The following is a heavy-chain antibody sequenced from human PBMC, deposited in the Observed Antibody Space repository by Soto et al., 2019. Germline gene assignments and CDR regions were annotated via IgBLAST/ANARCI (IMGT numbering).Heavy chain of an antibody. D-gene: IGHD6-13*01. CDR3: ARAHSSSWTSSGEWFDP. CDR1: GGSISSYY. Sequence: SETLSLTCTVSGGSISSYYWSWIRQPPGKGLEWIGYIYYSGSTNYNPSLKSRVTISVDTSKNQFSLKLSSVTAADTAVYYCARAHSSSWTSSGEWFDPRGQGTLVTVSS. CDR2: IYYSGST. V-gene: IGHV4-59*01. J-gene: IGHJ5*02.